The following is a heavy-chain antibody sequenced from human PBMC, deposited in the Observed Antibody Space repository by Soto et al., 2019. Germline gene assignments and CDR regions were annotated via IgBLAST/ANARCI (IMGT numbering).Heavy chain of an antibody. CDR1: GYTFSDYY. CDR3: ARADYDYIWGSRRSDAFDI. V-gene: IGHV1-2*04. CDR2: INPNSGDT. J-gene: IGHJ3*02. D-gene: IGHD3-16*01. Sequence: ASVKVSCKASGYTFSDYYMHWVRQAPGQGLEWMGWINPNSGDTNYAQEFQDWVTMTRDTSISTAYMELSRLRSDDTAVYYCARADYDYIWGSRRSDAFDIWGQGTVVT.